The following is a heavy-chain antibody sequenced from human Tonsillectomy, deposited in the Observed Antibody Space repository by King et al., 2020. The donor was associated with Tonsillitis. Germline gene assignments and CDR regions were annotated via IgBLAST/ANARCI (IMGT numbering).Heavy chain of an antibody. CDR2: ISYSGST. J-gene: IGHJ6*03. V-gene: IGHV4-31*03. CDR3: ASTTPPYYYYYMDV. CDR1: GGSISSAGYY. D-gene: IGHD1-1*01. Sequence: QLQESGPGLVKPSQTLSLTCTVSGGSISSAGYYWSWIRQHPGKGLEWIGYISYSGSTFYGPSLKSRLSISLDTSKNQFSLKVSSVNAADTAVYYCASTTPPYYYYYMDVGGKGTTVTVSS.